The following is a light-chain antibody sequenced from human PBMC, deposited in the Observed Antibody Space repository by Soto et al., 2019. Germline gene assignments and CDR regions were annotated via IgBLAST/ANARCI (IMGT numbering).Light chain of an antibody. CDR3: QHYNSYSWT. CDR1: QSISVW. V-gene: IGKV1-5*01. Sequence: EIQMTQCPCHLSASVGDRVTITCRASQSISVWLAWYQQKPGKAPKVMIYDASRLESGVPSRFSGSGSGTEGTLTISSLKQADGATYDCQHYNSYSWTFGQGTKVDIK. J-gene: IGKJ1*01. CDR2: DAS.